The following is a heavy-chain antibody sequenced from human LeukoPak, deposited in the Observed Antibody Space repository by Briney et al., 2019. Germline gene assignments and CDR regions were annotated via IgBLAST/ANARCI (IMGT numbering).Heavy chain of an antibody. V-gene: IGHV4-30-4*01. J-gene: IGHJ5*02. CDR2: IYYSGST. CDR3: ARGLLYFDWLLSASWFDP. D-gene: IGHD3-9*01. Sequence: PSETLSLTCTVSGRSISSGDYYWSWIRQPPGKGLEWIGYIYYSGSTYYNPSLKSRVTISVDTSKNPFSLKLSSVTAADTAVYYCARGLLYFDWLLSASWFDPWGQGTLVTVSS. CDR1: GRSISSGDYY.